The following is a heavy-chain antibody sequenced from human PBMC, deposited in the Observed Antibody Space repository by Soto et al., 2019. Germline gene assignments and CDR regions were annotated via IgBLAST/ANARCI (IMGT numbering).Heavy chain of an antibody. V-gene: IGHV2-26*01. CDR1: GFSLSNARMG. Sequence: QVTLKESGPVLVKPTETLTLTCTVSGFSLSNARMGVSWIRQPPGKAPEWLAHIFSNDEKSYSTSLKSRLTISKDTSKSQVVLTMINMDPVDTATYYCGTTVTTGDAFDIWGQGTMVTVSS. D-gene: IGHD4-17*01. J-gene: IGHJ3*02. CDR2: IFSNDEK. CDR3: GTTVTTGDAFDI.